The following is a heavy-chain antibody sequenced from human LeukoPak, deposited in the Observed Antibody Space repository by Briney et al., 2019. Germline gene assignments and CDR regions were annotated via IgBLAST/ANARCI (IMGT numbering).Heavy chain of an antibody. CDR1: GFTVSSKY. V-gene: IGHV3-66*02. CDR2: TYSGGNT. CDR3: ASPYTTSSFYAFDM. J-gene: IGHJ3*02. Sequence: GGSLRLSCEVSGFTVSSKYMSWVRQAPGKGLEWVSVTYSGGNTYYADSVKGRFTISRDNSKNTLCLQVSNLRAEDTAMYYCASPYTTSSFYAFDMWGQGTMVTVSS. D-gene: IGHD6-6*01.